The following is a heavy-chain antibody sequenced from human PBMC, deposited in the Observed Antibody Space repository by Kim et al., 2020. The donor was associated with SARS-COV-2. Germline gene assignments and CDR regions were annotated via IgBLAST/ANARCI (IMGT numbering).Heavy chain of an antibody. CDR2: ISGSGGST. J-gene: IGHJ6*02. V-gene: IGHV3-23*01. D-gene: IGHD3-3*01. CDR1: GFTFSSYA. Sequence: GGSLRLSCAASGFTFSSYAMSWVRQAPGKGLEWVSAISGSGGSTYYADSVKGRFTISRDNSKNTLYLQMNSLRAEDTAVYYCAKNDFWSGYKAYGMDVWGQGTTVTVSS. CDR3: AKNDFWSGYKAYGMDV.